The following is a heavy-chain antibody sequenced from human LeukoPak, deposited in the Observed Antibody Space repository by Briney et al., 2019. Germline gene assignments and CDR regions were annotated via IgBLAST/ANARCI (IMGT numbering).Heavy chain of an antibody. CDR3: ARGAYSSGWAYFDH. V-gene: IGHV3-30-3*01. D-gene: IGHD6-19*01. CDR1: GFTFSRNA. CDR2: ISYDGSNK. Sequence: GRSLRLSCAASGFTFSRNAMHWVRQAPGKGLEWVAVISYDGSNKYYADSVKGRFTISRDNAKNSLYLHMDSLRAEDTAVYYCARGAYSSGWAYFDHWGQGTLVTVSS. J-gene: IGHJ4*02.